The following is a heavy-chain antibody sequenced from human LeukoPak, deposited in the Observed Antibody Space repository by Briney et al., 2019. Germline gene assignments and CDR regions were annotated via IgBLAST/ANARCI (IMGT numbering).Heavy chain of an antibody. CDR1: GGSISSHY. CDR3: ARGTGFYDSSGHYYWGYFDS. V-gene: IGHV4-59*11. Sequence: SETLSLTCTVSGGSISSHYWSWFRQTPGERPEWVAFIYYSGTTNYNPSLKGRVTISIDSSKNQFSLKLSSVTAADTAIYYCARGTGFYDSSGHYYWGYFDSWGQGTLVPVSS. J-gene: IGHJ4*02. CDR2: IYYSGTT. D-gene: IGHD3-22*01.